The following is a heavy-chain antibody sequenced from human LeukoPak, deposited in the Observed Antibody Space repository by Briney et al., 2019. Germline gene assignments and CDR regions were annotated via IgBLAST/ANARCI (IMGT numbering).Heavy chain of an antibody. CDR3: AKDMYSSSWYYFDY. CDR1: GFTFSSHG. D-gene: IGHD6-13*01. Sequence: PGRSLRLSCAASGFTFSSHGMHWVRQAPGKGLEWVAVISYDGSNKYYADSVKGRFTISRDNSKNTLYLQMNSLRAEDTAVYYCAKDMYSSSWYYFDYWGQGTLVTVSS. CDR2: ISYDGSNK. J-gene: IGHJ4*02. V-gene: IGHV3-30*18.